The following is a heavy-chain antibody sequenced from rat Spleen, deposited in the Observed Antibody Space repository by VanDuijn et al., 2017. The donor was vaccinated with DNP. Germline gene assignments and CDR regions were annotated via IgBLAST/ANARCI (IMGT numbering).Heavy chain of an antibody. V-gene: IGHV5-22*01. D-gene: IGHD3-1*01. Sequence: EVQLVESGGGLVQPGRSLKLSCAASGFTFSGYYMAWVRQAQTKGLEWVAYISYDGGSTYNGDSVRGRFTISRDNAKSSLYLQMNSLKSEDTATYYCARGSTSIYWYFDFWGPGTMVTVSS. CDR1: GFTFSGYY. J-gene: IGHJ1*01. CDR2: ISYDGGST. CDR3: ARGSTSIYWYFDF.